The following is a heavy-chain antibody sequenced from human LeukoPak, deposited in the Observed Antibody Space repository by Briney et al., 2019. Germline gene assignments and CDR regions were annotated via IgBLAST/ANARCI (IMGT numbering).Heavy chain of an antibody. D-gene: IGHD4-11*01. V-gene: IGHV3-23*01. CDR3: AKATVTRVYYYYYMDV. CDR1: GFTFSSYA. J-gene: IGHJ6*03. Sequence: GGSLRLSCAASGFTFSSYAMSWVRQAPGKGLEWVSAISGSGGSTYYADSVKGRFTISRDNSKNTLYLQMNSLRAEDTAVYYCAKATVTRVYYYYYMDVWGKGTTVTVSS. CDR2: ISGSGGST.